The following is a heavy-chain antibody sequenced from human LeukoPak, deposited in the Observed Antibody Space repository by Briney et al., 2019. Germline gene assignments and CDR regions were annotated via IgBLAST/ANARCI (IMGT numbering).Heavy chain of an antibody. CDR1: GFTFSSYS. D-gene: IGHD2-15*01. Sequence: GGSLRLSCAASGFTFSSYSMNWVRQAPGKGLEWVSSFSRSSSYIYYADSVKGRFTISRDNAKNSLYLQMNSLRAEDTAVYYCARDPGYCSGGGCHQNYFDYWGQGTLVTVSS. CDR3: ARDPGYCSGGGCHQNYFDY. CDR2: FSRSSSYI. J-gene: IGHJ4*02. V-gene: IGHV3-21*01.